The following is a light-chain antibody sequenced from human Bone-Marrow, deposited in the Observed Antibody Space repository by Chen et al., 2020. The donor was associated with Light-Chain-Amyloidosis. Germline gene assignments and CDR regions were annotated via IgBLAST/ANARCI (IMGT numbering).Light chain of an antibody. CDR3: QVWDRSSDRPV. J-gene: IGLJ3*02. V-gene: IGLV3-21*02. Sequence: SDVLTQPSSVSVAPGQTATIACGGNNIGSTSVHWYQQTPGQAPLLVVYDDSDRPSGIPGRLSGSNSGNTATLPLSRVEAGDEADYYCQVWDRSSDRPVFGGGTKLTVL. CDR1: NIGSTS. CDR2: DDS.